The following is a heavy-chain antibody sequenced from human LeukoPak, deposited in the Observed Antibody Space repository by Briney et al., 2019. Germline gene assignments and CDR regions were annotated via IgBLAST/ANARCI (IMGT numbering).Heavy chain of an antibody. CDR3: AREMGGDYGAFED. D-gene: IGHD4-17*01. V-gene: IGHV1-2*06. Sequence: ASVKVSCKPSEYLPSSYPFNGHFFHWLRQAPGHGFEWLGRINPNGGVTEYGQKFQGRVTVTRDTSINTAYMVLTRLTSDDTAIYFCAREMGGDYGAFEDWGQGTLVTVSS. CDR2: INPNGGVT. CDR1: EYLPSSYPFNGHF. J-gene: IGHJ4*02.